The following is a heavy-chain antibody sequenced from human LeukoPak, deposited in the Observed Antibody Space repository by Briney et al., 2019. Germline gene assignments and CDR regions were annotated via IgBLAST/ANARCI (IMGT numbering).Heavy chain of an antibody. J-gene: IGHJ4*02. CDR2: IYHSGST. CDR1: GGSISSSSW. D-gene: IGHD3-10*01. CDR3: ASSTYYYGSGSYLDY. Sequence: PSETLSLTCAVSGGSISSSSWWSWVRQSPGKGLEWIGEIYHSGSTNFNPSLKNRVTILIDMSKNQFSLKLSSVTAADTAVYYCASSTYYYGSGSYLDYWGQGTLVTVSS. V-gene: IGHV4-4*02.